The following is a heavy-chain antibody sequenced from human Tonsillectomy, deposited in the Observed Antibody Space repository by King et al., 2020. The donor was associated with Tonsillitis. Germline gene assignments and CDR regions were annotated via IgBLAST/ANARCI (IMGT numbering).Heavy chain of an antibody. CDR3: AKRGSSGCLDY. D-gene: IGHD6-19*01. CDR1: GFTFGSYA. V-gene: IGHV3-23*04. Sequence: VQLVESGGGLVQPGGSLRLPCPAPGFTFGSYAMSWFGQPQGKGLGWVSPIVVIGGSTYYADSVKGRFTISRDNSKNTLYLQMNSLRAEDTAVYYCAKRGSSGCLDYWGQGTLVTVSS. J-gene: IGHJ4*02. CDR2: IVVIGGST.